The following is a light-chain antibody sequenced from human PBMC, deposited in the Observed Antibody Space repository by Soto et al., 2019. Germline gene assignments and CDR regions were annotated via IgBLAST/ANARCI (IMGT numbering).Light chain of an antibody. V-gene: IGLV3-21*02. CDR2: DDS. CDR3: QVWDSTGDHYV. CDR1: NIGTKR. Sequence: SYHLTQPPSVSVAPGQTARITCGGNNIGTKRVHWYQQKPGQAPVLVVYDDSDRPSGIPERFSGSNSGNKATLTVSRVEAGDEADYYCQVWDSTGDHYVFGTGTKVTV. J-gene: IGLJ1*01.